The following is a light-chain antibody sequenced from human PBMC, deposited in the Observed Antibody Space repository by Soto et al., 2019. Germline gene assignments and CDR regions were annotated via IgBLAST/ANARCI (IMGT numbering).Light chain of an antibody. CDR1: QNVSSSY. CDR3: QQRSTWPT. CDR2: GAS. V-gene: IGKV3D-20*02. J-gene: IGKJ5*01. Sequence: EIVLTQAPGTLSLSPGERATLSCRASQNVSSSYLAWYQQKPGQAPRLLIYGASSRATGIPDRFSGSGSGTDFTLTISRLEPEDFALYYCQQRSTWPTFGQGTRLEIK.